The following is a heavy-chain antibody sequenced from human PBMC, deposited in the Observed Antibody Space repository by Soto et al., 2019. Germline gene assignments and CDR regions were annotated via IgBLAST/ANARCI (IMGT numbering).Heavy chain of an antibody. CDR2: INPRGGGT. Sequence: QVRLVQSGADVKKTGASVKVSCKASGYTFTDYYIYWVRQAPGQALEWIGWINPRGGGTKYAQNFQGRVAVTTDTSLSTDYMELSSLRSDDTAQYYCARDLGTGWFYFDLWGQGTLVTVSA. CDR1: GYTFTDYY. CDR3: ARDLGTGWFYFDL. V-gene: IGHV1-2*02. D-gene: IGHD6-19*01. J-gene: IGHJ4*02.